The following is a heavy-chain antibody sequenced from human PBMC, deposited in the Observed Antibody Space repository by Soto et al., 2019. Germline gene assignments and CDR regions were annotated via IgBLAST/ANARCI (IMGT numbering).Heavy chain of an antibody. CDR3: ARAAYYDFWSGYYPDLYHYYMDV. CDR1: GYTFTSYG. Sequence: GASVKVSCKASGYTFTSYGISWVRQAPGQGLEWMGWISAYNGNTNYAQKLQGRVTMTTDTSTSTAYMELRSLRSDDTAVYYRARAAYYDFWSGYYPDLYHYYMDVWGKGTTVTVSS. J-gene: IGHJ6*03. CDR2: ISAYNGNT. V-gene: IGHV1-18*01. D-gene: IGHD3-3*01.